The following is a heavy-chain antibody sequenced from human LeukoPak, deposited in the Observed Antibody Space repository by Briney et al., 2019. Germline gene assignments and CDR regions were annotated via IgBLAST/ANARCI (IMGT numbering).Heavy chain of an antibody. CDR2: ISSSSSYI. CDR3: ARDSRSYYYDSSGYYSADAFDI. J-gene: IGHJ3*02. CDR1: GFTFSSYS. D-gene: IGHD3-22*01. Sequence: GGSLRLSCAASGFTFSSYSMNWVRQAPGRGLEWVSSISSSSSYIYYADSVKGRFTISRDNAKNSLYLQMNSLRAEDTAVYYCARDSRSYYYDSSGYYSADAFDIWGQGTMVTVYS. V-gene: IGHV3-21*01.